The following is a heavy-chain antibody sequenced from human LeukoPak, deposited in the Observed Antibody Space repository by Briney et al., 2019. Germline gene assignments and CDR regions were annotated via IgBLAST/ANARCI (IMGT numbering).Heavy chain of an antibody. CDR2: IYYSGST. CDR1: GGSISSYY. D-gene: IGHD6-19*01. Sequence: SETLSLTCTVSGGSISSYYWSWIRQPAGKGLEWIGYIYYSGSTNYNPSLKSRVTISVDTSKNQFSLKLSSVTAADTAVYYCARHVYSSGWYEDYYFDYWGQGTLVTVSS. CDR3: ARHVYSSGWYEDYYFDY. J-gene: IGHJ4*02. V-gene: IGHV4-59*08.